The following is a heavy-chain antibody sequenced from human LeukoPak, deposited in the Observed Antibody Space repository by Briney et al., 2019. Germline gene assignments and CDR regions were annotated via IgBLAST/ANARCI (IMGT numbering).Heavy chain of an antibody. CDR1: GGSITNYY. Sequence: SETVSPTCTVSGGSITNYYWSWSRQPPGKGLEWIGYIYYSGSTNYNPSLKSRVTISVDSSKNQFSLKLSSVTAADTAVYYCARTYSGSAIDYWGQRTLVTVSS. CDR2: IYYSGST. V-gene: IGHV4-59*01. CDR3: ARTYSGSAIDY. D-gene: IGHD1-26*01. J-gene: IGHJ4*02.